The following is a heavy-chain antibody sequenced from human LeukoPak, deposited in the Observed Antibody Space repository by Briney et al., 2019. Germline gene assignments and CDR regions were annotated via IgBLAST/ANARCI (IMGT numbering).Heavy chain of an antibody. Sequence: AGSLRLSCAASGFTFSNAWRSWVGQAPGKGREWVGRIKSKSDGGTTDYAARVKGRFTISRDDSKNTLYLQMNSLKIEDSAVYYCAARYNWNDLAYWGQGTLVTVSS. CDR2: IKSKSDGGTT. D-gene: IGHD1-1*01. V-gene: IGHV3-15*01. CDR1: GFTFSNAW. CDR3: AARYNWNDLAY. J-gene: IGHJ4*02.